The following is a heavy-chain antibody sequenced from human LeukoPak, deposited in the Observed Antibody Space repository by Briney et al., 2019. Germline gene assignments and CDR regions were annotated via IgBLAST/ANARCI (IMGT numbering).Heavy chain of an antibody. J-gene: IGHJ6*02. D-gene: IGHD4-11*01. CDR2: ISYDGSNK. Sequence: GRSLRLSCAASGFTFSSYAMHWVRQAPGKGLEWVAVISYDGSNKYYADSVKGRFTISRDNSKNTLYLQMNSLRAEDTAVYYCARDTDYSYYYYYCGMDVWGQGTTVTVSS. CDR1: GFTFSSYA. CDR3: ARDTDYSYYYYYCGMDV. V-gene: IGHV3-30-3*01.